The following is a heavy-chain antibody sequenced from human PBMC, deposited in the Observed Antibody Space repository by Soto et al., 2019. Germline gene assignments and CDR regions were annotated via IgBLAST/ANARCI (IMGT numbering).Heavy chain of an antibody. V-gene: IGHV4-59*01. CDR2: IYYSGST. D-gene: IGHD1-26*01. CDR1: GGSISSYY. J-gene: IGHJ4*02. CDR3: ARAAHKVAATFFAY. Sequence: PSETLSLTCTVSGGSISSYYWSWIRQPPGKGLEWIGYIYYSGSTNYNPSLKSRVTISVDTSKNQFSLKLSSVTAADTAVYYCARAAHKVAATFFAYWGPGPLVTV.